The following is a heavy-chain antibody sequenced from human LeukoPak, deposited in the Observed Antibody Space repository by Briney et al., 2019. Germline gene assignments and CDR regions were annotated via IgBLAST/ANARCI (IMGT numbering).Heavy chain of an antibody. D-gene: IGHD6-19*01. CDR3: MRRDTGWNYSDY. CDR1: GGSIYSHY. CDR2: IYYKGNT. Sequence: PSETLSLTCGVSGGSIYSHYWGWIRQPPGKGLEWIGDIYYKGNTNYNPSLKSRVTISPDTSKNHLSLTLTSVVAADTAIYYCMRRDTGWNYSDYWGQGILVTVSS. V-gene: IGHV4-59*08. J-gene: IGHJ4*02.